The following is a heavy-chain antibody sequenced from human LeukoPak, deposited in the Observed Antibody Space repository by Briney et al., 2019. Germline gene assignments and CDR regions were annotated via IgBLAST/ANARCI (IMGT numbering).Heavy chain of an antibody. CDR1: GFTFSSFA. J-gene: IGHJ4*02. V-gene: IGHV3-23*01. D-gene: IGHD2-8*01. CDR3: EIGQWTLDY. CDR2: ISGSGGGA. Sequence: PGGSLRLSCAASGFTFSSFAMSWARQAPGKGLEWVSAISGSGGGAYYADSVRGRFTISRDNSKNTLYLQMNSLRAEDTAVYYCEIGQWTLDYWGQGTLVTVSS.